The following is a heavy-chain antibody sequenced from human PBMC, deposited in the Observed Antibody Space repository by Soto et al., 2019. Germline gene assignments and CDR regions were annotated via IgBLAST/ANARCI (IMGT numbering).Heavy chain of an antibody. CDR1: GFTFSSYS. Sequence: GGSLRLSCAASGFTFSSYSMNWVRQAPGKGLEWVSSISSSSSYIYYADSVKGRFTISRDNAKNSLYLQMNSLRAEDTAVYYYARDSLSYNWNSVYWGQGTLVTVSS. J-gene: IGHJ4*02. D-gene: IGHD1-7*01. CDR2: ISSSSSYI. CDR3: ARDSLSYNWNSVY. V-gene: IGHV3-21*01.